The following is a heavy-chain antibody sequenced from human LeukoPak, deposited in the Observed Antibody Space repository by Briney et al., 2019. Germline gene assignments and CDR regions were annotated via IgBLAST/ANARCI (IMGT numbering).Heavy chain of an antibody. CDR2: IHDSGST. D-gene: IGHD1-14*01. CDR3: ARALGPEIDY. CDR1: GGSISSGDYY. V-gene: IGHV4-30-4*01. Sequence: SETLSLTCPVCGGSISSGDYYWCWIRQPPGKGLQWIGYIHDSGSTYYTPSLKSRIATSVDRSKNQISLKLSSVTAADTAVYYCARALGPEIDYWGQGTLVIVSS. J-gene: IGHJ4*02.